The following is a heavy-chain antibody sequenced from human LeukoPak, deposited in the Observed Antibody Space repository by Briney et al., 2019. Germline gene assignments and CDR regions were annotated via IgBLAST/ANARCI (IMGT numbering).Heavy chain of an antibody. Sequence: GSLRLSCAASGFTFSSYAMSWVRQPPGKGLEWIGEINHSGSTNYNPSLKSRVTISVDTSKNQFSLKLSSVTAADTAVYYCARGWEPPGYWFDPWGQGTLVTVSS. CDR3: ARGWEPPGYWFDP. CDR2: INHSGST. CDR1: GFTFSSYA. D-gene: IGHD1-26*01. J-gene: IGHJ5*02. V-gene: IGHV4-34*01.